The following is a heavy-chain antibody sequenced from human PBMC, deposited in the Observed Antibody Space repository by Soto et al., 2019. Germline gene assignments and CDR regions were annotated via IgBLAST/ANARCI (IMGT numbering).Heavy chain of an antibody. CDR2: IVVGSGNT. V-gene: IGHV1-58*02. Sequence: ASVKVSCKASGFTFTSSAMQWVRQARGQRLEWIGWIVVGSGNTNYAQKFQERVTITRDMSTSTAYMELSSLRSEDTAVYYCAFRSGYSSGWNFDYWGQGTLVTVSS. CDR1: GFTFTSSA. J-gene: IGHJ4*02. D-gene: IGHD6-19*01. CDR3: AFRSGYSSGWNFDY.